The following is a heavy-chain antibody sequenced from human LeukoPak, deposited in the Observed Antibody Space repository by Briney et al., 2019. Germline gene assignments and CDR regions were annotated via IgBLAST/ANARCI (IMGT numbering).Heavy chain of an antibody. CDR2: ISSSSSYI. CDR3: ARDIAAAGLDY. J-gene: IGHJ4*02. Sequence: PGGSLRLSCAASGFTFSSYAMNWVRQAPGKGLEWVSSISSSSSYIYYADSVKGRCTISRDNAKNSLYLQMNSLRAEDTAVYYCARDIAAAGLDYWGQGTLVTVSS. CDR1: GFTFSSYA. V-gene: IGHV3-21*01. D-gene: IGHD6-13*01.